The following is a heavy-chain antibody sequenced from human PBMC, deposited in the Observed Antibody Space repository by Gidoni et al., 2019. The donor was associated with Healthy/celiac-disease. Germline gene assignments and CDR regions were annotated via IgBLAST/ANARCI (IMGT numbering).Heavy chain of an antibody. CDR2: IGTAGDK. J-gene: IGHJ4*02. CDR3: ARGQYYYDSSGYYLGSRVSTPPDY. D-gene: IGHD3-22*01. V-gene: IGHV3-13*01. Sequence: EVQLVESGGGLVQPGGSLRFSCAASGFTFSSSDLHWVRQATGKGLGWVSEIGTAGDKYYPGSVNGRFTISRENAKNSMYLQMNSLRDGDTTVYYCARGQYYYDSSGYYLGSRVSTPPDYWGQGTLVTVSS. CDR1: GFTFSSSD.